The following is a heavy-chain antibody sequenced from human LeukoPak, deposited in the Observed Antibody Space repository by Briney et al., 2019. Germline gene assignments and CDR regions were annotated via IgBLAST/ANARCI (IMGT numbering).Heavy chain of an antibody. J-gene: IGHJ6*02. Sequence: SETLSLTCTVSGGSISSGGYYWSWIRQHPGKGLEWIGYIYYGGSTYYNPSLKSRVTISVDTSKNQFSLKLSSVTAADTAVYYCARDQAGGRFLEWSYGMDVWGQGTTVTVSS. CDR2: IYYGGST. D-gene: IGHD3-3*01. V-gene: IGHV4-31*03. CDR3: ARDQAGGRFLEWSYGMDV. CDR1: GGSISSGGYY.